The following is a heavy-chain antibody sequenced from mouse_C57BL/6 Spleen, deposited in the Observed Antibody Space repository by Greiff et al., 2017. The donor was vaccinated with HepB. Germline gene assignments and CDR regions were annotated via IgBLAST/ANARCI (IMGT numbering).Heavy chain of an antibody. D-gene: IGHD2-2*01. CDR3: ATPYGYDDAMDY. J-gene: IGHJ4*01. V-gene: IGHV2-5*01. CDR2: IWRGGST. Sequence: QVQLQQSGPGLVQPSQRLSITCTVSGFSLTSYGVHWVRQSPGKGLEWLGVIWRGGSTDYNAAFMSRLSITKDNSKSQVFFKMNSLQADDTAMYYCATPYGYDDAMDYWGQGTSVTVSS. CDR1: GFSLTSYG.